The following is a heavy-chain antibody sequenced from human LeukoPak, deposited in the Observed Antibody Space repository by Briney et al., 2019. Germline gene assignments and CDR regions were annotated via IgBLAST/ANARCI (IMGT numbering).Heavy chain of an antibody. J-gene: IGHJ4*02. Sequence: GGSLRLSCAASGFTFSLYAMNWVRQAPGKGLEWVSYINDDSSDIHYAGSVRGRSTISRDGARKTLYLQLSILRVEDTAVYYCARDTFQPGLIDSWGQGTLVTVSS. D-gene: IGHD2-2*01. CDR3: ARDTFQPGLIDS. CDR2: INDDSSDI. CDR1: GFTFSLYA. V-gene: IGHV3-21*05.